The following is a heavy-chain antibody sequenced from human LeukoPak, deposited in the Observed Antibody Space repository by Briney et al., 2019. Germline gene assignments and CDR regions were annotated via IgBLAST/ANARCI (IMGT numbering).Heavy chain of an antibody. V-gene: IGHV4-4*07. D-gene: IGHD6-6*01. CDR3: AREFSGTSIAARVFDS. CDR1: GGSITNYY. J-gene: IGHJ4*02. CDR2: IHTSGST. Sequence: SETLSLTCTVSGGSITNYYWSYIRQPAGKGLEWIGRIHTSGSTNYNPSLKSRVTMSVDTSKNQFSLKLSSVTAADTAIYYCAREFSGTSIAARVFDSWGQGTLVTVSS.